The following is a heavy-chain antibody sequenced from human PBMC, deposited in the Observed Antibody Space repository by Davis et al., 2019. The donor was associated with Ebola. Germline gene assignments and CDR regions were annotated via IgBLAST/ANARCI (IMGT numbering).Heavy chain of an antibody. Sequence: GESLKISCAASGFTFSSYAMHWVRQAPGKGLEWVAVISYDGSNKYYADSVKGRFTISRDNSKNTLYLQMNSLRAEDTAVYYCAREPSLTVVYYYYYGMDVWGQGTTVTVSS. V-gene: IGHV3-30-3*01. CDR3: AREPSLTVVYYYYYGMDV. CDR2: ISYDGSNK. CDR1: GFTFSSYA. D-gene: IGHD4-23*01. J-gene: IGHJ6*02.